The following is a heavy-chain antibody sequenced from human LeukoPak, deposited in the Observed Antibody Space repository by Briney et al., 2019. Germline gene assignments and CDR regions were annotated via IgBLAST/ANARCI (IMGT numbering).Heavy chain of an antibody. CDR1: GYSIISGYY. J-gene: IGHJ4*02. Sequence: SGALSLHCTVSGYSIISGYYWGWVRQPPGKGLEWVGTIYHSGTTYYTPSLKSRITISIDTSNNQSSLKLSSVTAADTAVYYCAEDYDIFTGYYGYFDSWGQGTLVTVSS. CDR2: IYHSGTT. V-gene: IGHV4-38-2*02. CDR3: AEDYDIFTGYYGYFDS. D-gene: IGHD3-9*01.